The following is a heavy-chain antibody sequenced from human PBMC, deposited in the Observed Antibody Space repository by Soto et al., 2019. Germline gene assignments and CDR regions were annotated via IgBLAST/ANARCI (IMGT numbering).Heavy chain of an antibody. J-gene: IGHJ4*02. D-gene: IGHD2-15*01. CDR1: GGTFSSYT. V-gene: IGHV1-69*02. CDR3: ARGCSGGSCPPFDY. Sequence: SVKVSCKASGGTFSSYTISWVRQAPGQGLERMGRIIPILGIANYAQKFQGRVTITADKSTSTAYMELSSLRSEDTAVYYCARGCSGGSCPPFDYWGQGTLLTVSS. CDR2: IIPILGIA.